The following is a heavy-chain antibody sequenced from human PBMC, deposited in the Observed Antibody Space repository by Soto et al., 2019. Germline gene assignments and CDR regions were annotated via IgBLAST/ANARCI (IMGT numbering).Heavy chain of an antibody. D-gene: IGHD5-12*01. J-gene: IGHJ5*02. V-gene: IGHV4-59*01. CDR3: ASGVATIGT. CDR1: GDFISSYY. Sequence: QVQLQESGPRLVKPSETLSLTCSVSGDFISSYYWGWIRQPPGKGLEWIGYIYYSGSTNYNPSFKSRVTISVDTPKNQFSLKLTSVTAADTAVYYCASGVATIGTWGQGTLVTVSS. CDR2: IYYSGST.